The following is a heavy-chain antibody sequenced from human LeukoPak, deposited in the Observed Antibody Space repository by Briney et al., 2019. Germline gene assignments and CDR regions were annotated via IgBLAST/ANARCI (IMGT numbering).Heavy chain of an antibody. J-gene: IGHJ3*02. CDR3: ARGIAGVDAFDI. V-gene: IGHV3-33*01. Sequence: PGGSLRLSCAASGFTFSSHGMHWVRQAPGKGLEWVAVIWYDGSNKYYADSVQGRFTISRDNSKNTLYLQMNSLRAEDTAVYYCARGIAGVDAFDIWGQGTMVTVSS. CDR2: IWYDGSNK. D-gene: IGHD2-15*01. CDR1: GFTFSSHG.